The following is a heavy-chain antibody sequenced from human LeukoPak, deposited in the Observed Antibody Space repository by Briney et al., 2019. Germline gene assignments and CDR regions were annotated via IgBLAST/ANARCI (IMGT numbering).Heavy chain of an antibody. CDR1: AYTFIDHY. CDR3: ARAGHNSNSGGYDF. CDR2: IDPDTGDT. D-gene: IGHD3-22*01. V-gene: IGHV1-2*02. J-gene: IGHJ4*02. Sequence: GASVKVSCKPSAYTFIDHYLHWVRQAPGQGLESLGWIDPDTGDTNYPQKFQGRLTMTRDTSSSTAYMELNRLRSDDTAVYYCARAGHNSNSGGYDFWGLGTLVTVSS.